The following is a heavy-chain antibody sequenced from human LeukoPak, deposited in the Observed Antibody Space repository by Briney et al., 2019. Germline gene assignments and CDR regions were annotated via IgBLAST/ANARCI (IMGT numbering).Heavy chain of an antibody. J-gene: IGHJ4*02. CDR1: GGSFSGYY. CDR2: INHSGST. Sequence: SETLSLTCAVYGGSFSGYYWSWTRQPPGKGLEWIGEINHSGSTNYNPSLKSRVTISVDTYKNQFSLKLSSVTAADTAVYYCARSGVSELVRFEVYFDYWGQGTLVTVSS. CDR3: ARSGVSELVRFEVYFDY. D-gene: IGHD6-13*01. V-gene: IGHV4-34*01.